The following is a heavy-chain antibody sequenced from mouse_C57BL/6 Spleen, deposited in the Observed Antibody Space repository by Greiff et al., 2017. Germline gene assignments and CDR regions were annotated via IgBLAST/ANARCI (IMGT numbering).Heavy chain of an antibody. CDR2: ISDGGSYT. CDR3: ARDLFDGYYNYFDY. Sequence: EVKVVESGGGLVKPGGSLKLSCAASGFTFSSYAMSWVRQTPEKRLEWVATISDGGSYTYYPDNVKGRFTISRDNAKNNLYLQMSHLKSEDTAMYYCARDLFDGYYNYFDYWGQGTTLTVSS. CDR1: GFTFSSYA. V-gene: IGHV5-4*01. D-gene: IGHD2-3*01. J-gene: IGHJ2*01.